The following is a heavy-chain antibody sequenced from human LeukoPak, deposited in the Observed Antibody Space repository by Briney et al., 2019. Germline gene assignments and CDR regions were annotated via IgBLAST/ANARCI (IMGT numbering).Heavy chain of an antibody. CDR3: ATLGDGYNWFDY. D-gene: IGHD5-24*01. CDR2: IYPGDSDT. J-gene: IGHJ4*02. V-gene: IGHV5-51*01. CDR1: GYSFSNYW. Sequence: GESLKISCKGSGYSFSNYWIGWVRQMPGKGLEWMGSIYPGDSDTRYSPSFQGQVIISVDKSISTAYLQWSSLEASDTAMYFCATLGDGYNWFDYWGQGTLVTVSS.